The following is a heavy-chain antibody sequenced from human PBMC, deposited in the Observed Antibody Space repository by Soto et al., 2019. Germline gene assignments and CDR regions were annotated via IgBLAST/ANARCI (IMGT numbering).Heavy chain of an antibody. CDR3: VPRKGDPFT. CDR1: GFPFSSYG. D-gene: IGHD3-16*01. V-gene: IGHV3-33*03. CDR2: IWYDGSNK. Sequence: GGSLRLSCAASGFPFSSYGMHWVRQAPGKGLEWVAVIWYDGSNKYYADSVKGRFTISRDNSKNTLSLQMNSLRVEDSAVYYCVPRKGDPFTWGPGTLVTVSS. J-gene: IGHJ4*02.